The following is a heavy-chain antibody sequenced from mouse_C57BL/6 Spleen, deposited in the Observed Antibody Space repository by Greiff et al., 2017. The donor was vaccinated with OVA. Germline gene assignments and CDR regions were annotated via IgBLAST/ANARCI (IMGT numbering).Heavy chain of an antibody. V-gene: IGHV10-1*01. CDR2: IRSKSNNYAT. D-gene: IGHD2-4*01. CDR3: GRHAGYDYGDTWFAY. J-gene: IGHJ3*01. CDR1: GFSFNTYA. Sequence: DVHLVESGGGLVQPKGSLKLSCAASGFSFNTYAMNWVRQAPGKGLEWVARIRSKSNNYATYYADSVKDRFTISRDDSESMLYLQMNNLKTEDTAMYYCGRHAGYDYGDTWFAYWGQGTLVTVSA.